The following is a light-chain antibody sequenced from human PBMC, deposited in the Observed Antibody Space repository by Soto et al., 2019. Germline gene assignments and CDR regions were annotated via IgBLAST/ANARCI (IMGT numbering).Light chain of an antibody. V-gene: IGLV2-14*01. CDR1: SSDIGNYNY. Sequence: QSALTQPASVSGSPGQSITISCTGTSSDIGNYNYVSWYQQYPGKAPKLMIFEVNNRPSGVSNRFSGSKSGNTASLTISGLRAEDEADYYCSSYTSSTTLAVFGGGTKLTVL. J-gene: IGLJ2*01. CDR3: SSYTSSTTLAV. CDR2: EVN.